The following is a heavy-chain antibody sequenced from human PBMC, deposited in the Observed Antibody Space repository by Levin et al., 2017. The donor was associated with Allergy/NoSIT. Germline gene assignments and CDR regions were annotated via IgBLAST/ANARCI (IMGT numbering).Heavy chain of an antibody. Sequence: PGGSLRLSCAASGFTFSYYAMSWVRQAPGKGLEWVSGILGSGDNTNYADSVKGRFTISRDNSKNTLYLQINSLRAEDTAVYYCAKAGSSWYLWFDQWGPGTLVTVSS. D-gene: IGHD6-13*01. CDR3: AKAGSSWYLWFDQ. J-gene: IGHJ5*02. CDR2: ILGSGDNT. V-gene: IGHV3-23*01. CDR1: GFTFSYYA.